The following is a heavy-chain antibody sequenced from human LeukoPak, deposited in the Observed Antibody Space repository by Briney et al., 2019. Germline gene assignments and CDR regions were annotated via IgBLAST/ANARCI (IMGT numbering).Heavy chain of an antibody. V-gene: IGHV3-48*03. Sequence: GGSLRLSCAASGFTFSSYEMNWVRQAPGKGLEWVSYISSSGSTIYYADSVKGRFTISRDNAKNSLYLQMNSLRAEDTAVYYCARAGGLYYDSSGAFDYWGQGTLVTVFS. D-gene: IGHD3-22*01. CDR1: GFTFSSYE. J-gene: IGHJ4*02. CDR2: ISSSGSTI. CDR3: ARAGGLYYDSSGAFDY.